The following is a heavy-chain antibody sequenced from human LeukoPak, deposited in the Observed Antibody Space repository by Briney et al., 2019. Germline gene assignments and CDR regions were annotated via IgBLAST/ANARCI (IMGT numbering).Heavy chain of an antibody. CDR2: INHSGST. D-gene: IGHD3-22*01. V-gene: IGHV4-34*01. CDR3: ARGGYDSDFDY. CDR1: GGSFSGYY. Sequence: PSETLSLTCAVYGGSFSGYYWSWIRQPPGKGLEWIGEINHSGSTNYNPSLKSRVTISVDTSKNQFSLKLSSVTAADTAVYYCARGGYDSDFDYWGQGTLVTVSS. J-gene: IGHJ4*02.